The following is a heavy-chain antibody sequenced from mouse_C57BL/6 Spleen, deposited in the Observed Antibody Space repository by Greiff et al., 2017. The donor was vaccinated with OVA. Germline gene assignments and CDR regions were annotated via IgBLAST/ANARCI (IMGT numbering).Heavy chain of an antibody. CDR1: GFTFSDYY. Sequence: EVKLMESEGGLVQPGSSMKLSCTASGFTFSDYYMAWVRQVPEKGLEWVANINYDGSSTYYLDSLKSRFIISRDNAKNILYLQMSSLKSEDTATYYCARGDYDMGFAYWGQGTLVTVSA. CDR3: ARGDYDMGFAY. CDR2: INYDGSST. J-gene: IGHJ3*01. D-gene: IGHD2-4*01. V-gene: IGHV5-16*01.